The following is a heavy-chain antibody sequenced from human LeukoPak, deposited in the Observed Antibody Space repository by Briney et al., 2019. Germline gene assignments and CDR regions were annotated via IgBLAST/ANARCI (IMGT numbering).Heavy chain of an antibody. J-gene: IGHJ4*02. CDR1: GFTFSSYS. Sequence: GGSLGLSCAASGFTFSSYSMNWVRQAPGKGLEWVSSISVGSNYIYYADSVKGRFTISRDNAKNSLYLQMNSLRAEDTAVYYCARVPGPSADYWGQGTLVTVSS. CDR3: ARVPGPSADY. CDR2: ISVGSNYI. V-gene: IGHV3-21*01.